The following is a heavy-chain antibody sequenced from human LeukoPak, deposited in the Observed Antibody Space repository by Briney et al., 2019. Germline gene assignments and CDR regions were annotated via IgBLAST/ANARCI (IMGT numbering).Heavy chain of an antibody. D-gene: IGHD5-18*01. Sequence: AGGSRRLSCAASEFTFSTYAMSWVRQPPGKGLEWVSAISGSGGSTYYADSVKGRFTISRDNSKNTLYLQMNSLRAEDTAVYYCAKQWGYSYGYDYWGQGTLVTVSS. J-gene: IGHJ4*02. CDR2: ISGSGGST. V-gene: IGHV3-23*01. CDR1: EFTFSTYA. CDR3: AKQWGYSYGYDY.